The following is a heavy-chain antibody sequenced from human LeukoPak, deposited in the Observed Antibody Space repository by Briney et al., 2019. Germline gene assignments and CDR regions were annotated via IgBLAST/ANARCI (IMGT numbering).Heavy chain of an antibody. J-gene: IGHJ5*02. D-gene: IGHD3-16*01. Sequence: SETLSLTCAVSGYSITSGFSWSWIRQPPGKGLEWIGTISHSGTTDYKSTLESRLTISMDTSKNLFSLRLTSVTAADTAVYYCAREGAVPGIDPWGQGTLVTVSS. CDR2: ISHSGTT. CDR3: AREGAVPGIDP. CDR1: GYSITSGFS. V-gene: IGHV4-38-2*02.